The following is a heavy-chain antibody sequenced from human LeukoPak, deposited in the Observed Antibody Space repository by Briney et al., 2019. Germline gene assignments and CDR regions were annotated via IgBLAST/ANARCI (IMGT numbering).Heavy chain of an antibody. D-gene: IGHD6-25*01. J-gene: IGHJ4*02. CDR3: ARDLSGRAWEGFDY. CDR1: GDSVSSNSAT. Sequence: SQTLSLTCAISGDSVSSNSATWNWIRQSPSRGLEWLGRTYCRSKWNNDYAVSVESRITINPDISKNQFSLQMNSVTPEDTAVYYCARDLSGRAWEGFDYWGQGTLVTVSS. CDR2: TYCRSKWNN. V-gene: IGHV6-1*01.